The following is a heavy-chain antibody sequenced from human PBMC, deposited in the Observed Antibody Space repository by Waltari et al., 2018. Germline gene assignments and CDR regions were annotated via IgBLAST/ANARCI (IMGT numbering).Heavy chain of an antibody. CDR3: ARGRGVGY. CDR1: GGSISSYY. D-gene: IGHD1-26*01. V-gene: IGHV4-59*01. J-gene: IGHJ4*02. CDR2: IYYSGST. Sequence: QVQLQESGPGLVKPSETLSPTCTVSGGSISSYYWSWIRQPPGKGLEWIGYIYYSGSTNYNPSLKSRVTISVDTSKNQFSLKLSSVTAADTAVYYCARGRGVGYWGQGTLVTVSS.